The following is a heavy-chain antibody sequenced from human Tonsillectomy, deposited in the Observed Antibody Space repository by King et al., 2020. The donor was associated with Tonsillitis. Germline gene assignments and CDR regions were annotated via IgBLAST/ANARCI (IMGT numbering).Heavy chain of an antibody. Sequence: VQLVESGGGVVQPGRSLRLSCAASGFSFNNFGMHWVRQVPGTGLEGVAVISYDGNDKDYADSVKGRFTISRDNSKNTLYLQMNSQRVEVTAVYFCAKGKSSTWMFDAFDIWGQGTRVTVSS. V-gene: IGHV3-30*18. CDR2: ISYDGNDK. CDR1: GFSFNNFG. J-gene: IGHJ3*02. CDR3: AKGKSSTWMFDAFDI. D-gene: IGHD6-13*01.